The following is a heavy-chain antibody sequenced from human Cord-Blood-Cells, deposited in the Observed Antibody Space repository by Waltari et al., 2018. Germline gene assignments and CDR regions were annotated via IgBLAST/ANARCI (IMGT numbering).Heavy chain of an antibody. CDR1: GFTFSSYG. CDR2: ISYDGSNK. CDR3: AKDLEDGYNDY. J-gene: IGHJ4*02. V-gene: IGHV3-30*18. Sequence: QVQLVESGGGVVQPGRSLRLSCAASGFTFSSYGMHWVRQAPGKGLEWVAVISYDGSNKYYADSVKGRFTISRDNSKNTLYLQMNSLRAEDTAVYYCAKDLEDGYNDYWGQGTLVTVSS. D-gene: IGHD5-12*01.